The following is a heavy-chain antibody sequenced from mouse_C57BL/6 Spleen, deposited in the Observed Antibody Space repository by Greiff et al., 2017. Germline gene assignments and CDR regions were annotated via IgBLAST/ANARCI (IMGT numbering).Heavy chain of an antibody. CDR1: GYSITSGYD. J-gene: IGHJ3*01. CDR3: ARDQGYDYSAWFAY. CDR2: ISYSGST. V-gene: IGHV3-1*01. D-gene: IGHD2-4*01. Sequence: VQLKESGPGMVKPSQSLSLTCTVTGYSITSGYDWHWIRHFPGNKLEWMGYISYSGSTNYNPSLKSRISITHDTSKNHFFLKLNSVTTEDTATYYCARDQGYDYSAWFAYWGQGTLVTVSA.